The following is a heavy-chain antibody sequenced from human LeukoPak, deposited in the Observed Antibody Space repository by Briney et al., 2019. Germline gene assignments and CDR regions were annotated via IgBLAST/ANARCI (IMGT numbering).Heavy chain of an antibody. Sequence: GGSLRLSCAASGFTFNNYAMSWVRQAPGKGLEWVSSISGSDGSTYYADSAKGRFTISRDNSKNTVYLEMNSLRAEDTAVYYCARDTAMALDYWGQGTLVTVSS. CDR3: ARDTAMALDY. CDR1: GFTFNNYA. D-gene: IGHD5-18*01. V-gene: IGHV3-23*01. CDR2: ISGSDGST. J-gene: IGHJ4*02.